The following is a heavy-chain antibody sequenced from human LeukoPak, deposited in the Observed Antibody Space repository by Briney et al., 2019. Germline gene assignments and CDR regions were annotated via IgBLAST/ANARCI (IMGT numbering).Heavy chain of an antibody. CDR2: INWNGGST. D-gene: IGHD3-3*01. CDR1: GFTFNNYW. J-gene: IGHJ5*02. V-gene: IGHV3-20*04. CDR3: ARSTYYDFWSGYYL. Sequence: GGSLRLSCEASGFTFNNYWMSWVRQAPGKGLEWVSGINWNGGSTGYADSVKGRFTISRDNAKNSLYLQMNSLRAEDTALYYCARSTYYDFWSGYYLWGQGTLVTVSS.